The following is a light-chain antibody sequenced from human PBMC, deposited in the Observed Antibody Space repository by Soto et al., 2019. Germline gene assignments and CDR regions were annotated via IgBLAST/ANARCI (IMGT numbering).Light chain of an antibody. CDR3: PHRSKWRMYT. V-gene: IGKV3-11*01. CDR1: QSVAGY. Sequence: ELVLTQSPATLSLSPGESATLSCRASQSVAGYLGWYQQKPGQGPRLLIYDSSPRATGTPARFRGSGSGTDFTLTSSSLEPEDFAIYICPHRSKWRMYTFDQGTQLEIK. CDR2: DSS. J-gene: IGKJ2*01.